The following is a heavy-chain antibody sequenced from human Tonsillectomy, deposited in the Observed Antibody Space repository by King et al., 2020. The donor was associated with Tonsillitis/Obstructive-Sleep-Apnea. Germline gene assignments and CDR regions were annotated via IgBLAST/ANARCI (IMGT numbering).Heavy chain of an antibody. Sequence: QLQESGPGLVKPSATLSLTCTVSRTSFSSSHYYWGWIRQPPGKGLEWIASISHTGSTFYNPSLKSRVTISVDTSENQLLLRLSSVTAADTAMYYCARITVFGVDHDYWGQGTLVTVAS. V-gene: IGHV4-39*01. J-gene: IGHJ4*02. D-gene: IGHD3-3*01. CDR3: ARITVFGVDHDY. CDR2: ISHTGST. CDR1: RTSFSSSHYY.